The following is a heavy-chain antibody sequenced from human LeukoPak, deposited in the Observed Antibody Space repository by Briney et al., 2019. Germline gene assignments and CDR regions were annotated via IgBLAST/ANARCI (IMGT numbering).Heavy chain of an antibody. CDR1: GGSMSPYH. V-gene: IGHV4-59*06. CDR2: IYYSGST. Sequence: SETLSLTCTVSGGSMSPYHWGWIRQPPGKGLEWIGYIYYSGSTYYNPSLKSRVTISVDTSKNQFSLKLSSVTAADTAVYYCAILPDYWGQGTLVTVSS. J-gene: IGHJ4*02. CDR3: AILPDY.